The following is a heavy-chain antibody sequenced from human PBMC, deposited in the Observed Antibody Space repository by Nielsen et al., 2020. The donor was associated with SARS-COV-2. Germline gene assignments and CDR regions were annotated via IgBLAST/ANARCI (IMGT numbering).Heavy chain of an antibody. J-gene: IGHJ6*03. CDR1: GFTFSSYG. Sequence: GESLKISCASSGFTFSSYGMNWVRQAPGKGPEWVAGISGNGASAYDAEADISGSAARTYYADSVKGRFTISRDNFKNTVYLEMNNLRAEDTGVYRCAKGGGSGSNYPNYYYYMDVWGKGTTVTVSS. CDR2: ISGSAART. D-gene: IGHD3-10*01. V-gene: IGHV3-23*01. CDR3: AKGGGSGSNYPNYYYYMDV.